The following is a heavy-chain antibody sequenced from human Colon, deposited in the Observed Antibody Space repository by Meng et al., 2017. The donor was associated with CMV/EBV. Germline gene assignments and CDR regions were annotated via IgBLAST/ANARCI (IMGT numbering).Heavy chain of an antibody. CDR3: AHRKYQLSTYYDFWSGSYYFDY. CDR1: A. CDR2: FYWNDDQ. V-gene: IGHV2-5*01. D-gene: IGHD3-3*01. Sequence: AVGWFRQPTGKALEWLALFYWNDDQRYSPSLRNRLTITKDTSKNQLVLTMTNMDPVDTATYYCAHRKYQLSTYYDFWSGSYYFDYWGQGTLVTVSS. J-gene: IGHJ4*02.